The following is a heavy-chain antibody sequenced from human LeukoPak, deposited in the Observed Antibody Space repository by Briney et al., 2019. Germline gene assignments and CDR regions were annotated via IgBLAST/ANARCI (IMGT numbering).Heavy chain of an antibody. CDR2: ISYDGSNK. V-gene: IGHV3-30*04. Sequence: GGSLRLSCAASGFTFSSYAMHWVRQAPGKGLEWVAVISYDGSNKYYADSVKGRFTISRDNSKNTLYLQMNSLRAEDTAVYYCARDYYYMDVWGKGTTVTVSS. J-gene: IGHJ6*03. CDR1: GFTFSSYA. CDR3: ARDYYYMDV.